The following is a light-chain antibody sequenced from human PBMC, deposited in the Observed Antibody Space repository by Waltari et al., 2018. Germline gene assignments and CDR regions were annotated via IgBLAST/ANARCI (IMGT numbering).Light chain of an antibody. CDR2: EGS. Sequence: QSALTQPASVAGSPGQSLTIPCTGTSSDVGRYNLVPWYQQHPGKAPKLMIYEGSKRPSGVSNRFSGSKSGNTASLTISGLQAEDEADYYCCSYAGSSTPYVFGTGTKVTVL. V-gene: IGLV2-23*01. CDR3: CSYAGSSTPYV. J-gene: IGLJ1*01. CDR1: SSDVGRYNL.